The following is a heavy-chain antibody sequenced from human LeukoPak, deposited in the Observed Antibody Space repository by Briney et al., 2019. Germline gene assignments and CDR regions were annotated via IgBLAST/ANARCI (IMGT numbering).Heavy chain of an antibody. Sequence: ASVKVSCKASGYTFTSNYIHWVRQAPGQGLEWMGMIYPRDGSTSYAQKLQGRVTMTTDTSTSTAYMELRSLRSDDTAVYYCARGVIAAAIYFDYWGQGTLVTVSS. CDR2: IYPRDGST. CDR1: GYTFTSNY. V-gene: IGHV1-46*01. D-gene: IGHD6-13*01. J-gene: IGHJ4*02. CDR3: ARGVIAAAIYFDY.